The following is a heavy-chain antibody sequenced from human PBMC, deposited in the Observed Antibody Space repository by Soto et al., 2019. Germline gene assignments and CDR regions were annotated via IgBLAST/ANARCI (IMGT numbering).Heavy chain of an antibody. CDR1: GYTFTSYG. Sequence: QVQLVQSGAEVKKPGASVKVSCKASGYTFTSYGISWVRQAPGQGLEWMGWISAYNGNTNYAQKLQGRVNLTTDTANSTADMELRSLRSDDTAVYYCAANGATGLPTSYWGQGTLVTVSS. CDR2: ISAYNGNT. D-gene: IGHD4-17*01. V-gene: IGHV1-18*01. CDR3: AANGATGLPTSY. J-gene: IGHJ4*02.